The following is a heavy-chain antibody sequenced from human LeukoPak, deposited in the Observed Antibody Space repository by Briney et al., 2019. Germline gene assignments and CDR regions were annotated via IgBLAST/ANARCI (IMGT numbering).Heavy chain of an antibody. CDR1: GGSISSYY. CDR2: IYTSGST. J-gene: IGHJ4*02. Sequence: SETLSLTCTVSGGSISSYYWSWIRQPAGKGREWIGRIYTSGSTNYNPSLKSRVTMSVDTSKNQFSLKLSSVTAADTAVYYCARDLMTTVTIRYFDYWGQGTLVTVSS. CDR3: ARDLMTTVTIRYFDY. D-gene: IGHD4-17*01. V-gene: IGHV4-4*07.